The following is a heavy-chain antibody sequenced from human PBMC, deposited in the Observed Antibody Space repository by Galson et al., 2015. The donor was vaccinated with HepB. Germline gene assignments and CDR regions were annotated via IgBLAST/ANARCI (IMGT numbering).Heavy chain of an antibody. CDR1: GFTFSTYG. J-gene: IGHJ3*02. V-gene: IGHV3-30*18. Sequence: SLRLSCAASGFTFSTYGIHWVRQAPGKGLEWVAFLSKDGSDEYYADSVKGRFTTSRDNSKNTLYMQMNSLRAEDTAVYFCAKHLRDTSGYYWDDVFDIWGQGTKVIVSS. CDR2: LSKDGSDE. D-gene: IGHD3-22*01. CDR3: AKHLRDTSGYYWDDVFDI.